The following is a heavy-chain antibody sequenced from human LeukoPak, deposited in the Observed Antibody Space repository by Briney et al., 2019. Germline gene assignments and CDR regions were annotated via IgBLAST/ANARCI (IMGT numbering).Heavy chain of an antibody. Sequence: GGSLRLSCAASGFTVSSNYMSWVRQAPGKGLGWVSVIYSGGSTYYADSVKGRFTISRDNSKNTLYLQMNSLRAEDTAVYYCARDCSSTSCYPGWGQGTLVTVSS. CDR2: IYSGGST. V-gene: IGHV3-53*01. CDR1: GFTVSSNY. J-gene: IGHJ4*02. CDR3: ARDCSSTSCYPG. D-gene: IGHD2-2*01.